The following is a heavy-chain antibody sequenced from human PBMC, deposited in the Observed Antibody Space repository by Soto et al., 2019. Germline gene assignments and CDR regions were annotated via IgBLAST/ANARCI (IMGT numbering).Heavy chain of an antibody. CDR2: IYTSGST. Sequence: KTSETLSLTCTVSGGSISSYYWSWIRQPAGKGLEWIGRIYTSGSTNYNPSLKSRVTMSVDTSKNQFSLKLSSVTAADTAVYYCARDYSSGWLHTHFDYWGQGTLVTVSS. CDR3: ARDYSSGWLHTHFDY. J-gene: IGHJ4*02. D-gene: IGHD6-19*01. V-gene: IGHV4-4*07. CDR1: GGSISSYY.